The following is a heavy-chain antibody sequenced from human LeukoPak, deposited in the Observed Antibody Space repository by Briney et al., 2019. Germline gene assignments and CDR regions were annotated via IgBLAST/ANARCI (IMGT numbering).Heavy chain of an antibody. D-gene: IGHD3-22*01. Sequence: PSETLSLTCSVSGASISSGSNYWGWIRQPPGKTLEWIGSIYSSGSTYYNPSLKSRVIIIIDTPKNHFSLTLSSVTAADTAVYFCARNYDSSGYYLFGYWGQGTLVTVSS. CDR2: IYSSGST. CDR3: ARNYDSSGYYLFGY. J-gene: IGHJ4*02. V-gene: IGHV4-39*07. CDR1: GASISSGSNY.